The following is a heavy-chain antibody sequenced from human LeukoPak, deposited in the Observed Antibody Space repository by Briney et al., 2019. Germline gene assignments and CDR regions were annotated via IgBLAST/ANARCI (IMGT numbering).Heavy chain of an antibody. D-gene: IGHD4-11*01. CDR1: LGSISSYY. V-gene: IGHV4-4*07. Sequence: PSETLSLTRTVSLGSISSYYCSWIRQPAGKGLDWIGRFYISGSTNYNPSLNSQVTISLDTSKHQFFLGSTSVTSADTAVYYCARDFLLQSEGIFDYWGQGTLVTVSS. CDR3: ARDFLLQSEGIFDY. J-gene: IGHJ4*02. CDR2: FYISGST.